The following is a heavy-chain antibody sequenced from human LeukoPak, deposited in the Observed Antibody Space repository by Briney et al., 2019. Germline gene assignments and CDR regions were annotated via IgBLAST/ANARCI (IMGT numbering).Heavy chain of an antibody. D-gene: IGHD3-3*01. CDR3: ARASEGIGYFDT. J-gene: IGHJ4*02. Sequence: PSETLSLTCTVSGGSINGYYWSWIRQPPGKGLEWIGYISHSGSADYNPSLKSRITMSIDTSQNQFSLKLTSVTAADTAVYYCARASEGIGYFDTWGRGSLVTVSS. CDR2: ISHSGSA. V-gene: IGHV4-59*13. CDR1: GGSINGYY.